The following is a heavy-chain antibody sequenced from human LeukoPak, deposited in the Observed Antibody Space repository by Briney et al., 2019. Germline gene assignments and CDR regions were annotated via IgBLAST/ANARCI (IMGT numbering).Heavy chain of an antibody. CDR2: IYVGDSDT. Sequence: PGESLKISCKGSGYSFTSYWIGWVRQMPGKGLEWMGNIYVGDSDTRYSPSFQGQVTISVDKSISTAYLQWTSLKASDTAMYYCARHTRYSSSSRVFDYWGQGTLVTVSS. V-gene: IGHV5-51*01. CDR1: GYSFTSYW. CDR3: ARHTRYSSSSRVFDY. J-gene: IGHJ4*02. D-gene: IGHD6-6*01.